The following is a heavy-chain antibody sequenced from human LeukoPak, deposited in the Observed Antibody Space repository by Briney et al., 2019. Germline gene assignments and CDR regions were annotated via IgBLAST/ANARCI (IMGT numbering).Heavy chain of an antibody. V-gene: IGHV3-30-3*01. CDR1: GFTFSSYW. CDR2: ISYDGSNK. CDR3: AKSAAGFDY. Sequence: GGSLRLSCAASGFTFSSYWMNWARQAPGKGLEWVAVISYDGSNKYYADSVKGRFTISRDNSKNTLYLQMNSLRAEDTAVYYCAKSAAGFDYWGQGTLVTVSS. D-gene: IGHD6-25*01. J-gene: IGHJ4*02.